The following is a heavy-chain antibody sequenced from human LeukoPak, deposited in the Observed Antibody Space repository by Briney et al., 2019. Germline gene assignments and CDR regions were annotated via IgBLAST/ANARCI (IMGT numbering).Heavy chain of an antibody. D-gene: IGHD3-16*01. CDR1: GYTFTGYY. CDR3: ARRGRLGESVDY. Sequence: ASVKVSCKASGYTFTGYYMHWVRQAPGQGLEWMGWINPNSGGTNYAQKFQGRVTMTRDTSISTAYLQWSSLKASDTAMYYCARRGRLGESVDYWGQGTLVTVSS. V-gene: IGHV1-2*02. J-gene: IGHJ4*02. CDR2: INPNSGGT.